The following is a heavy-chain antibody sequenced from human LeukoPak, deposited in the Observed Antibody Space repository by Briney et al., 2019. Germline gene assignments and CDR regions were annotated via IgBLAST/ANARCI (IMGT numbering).Heavy chain of an antibody. CDR3: VGVPTLLRMTAILPDI. CDR1: GFTFSSYD. J-gene: IGHJ3*02. Sequence: GGSLRLSCAASGFTFSSYDMHWVRPATGKGLEWVSAIGTAGDTYYPGSVKGRFTISRENAKNSLYLQMNSLRAGDTAVYYCVGVPTLLRMTAILPDIWGQGTMVTVSS. V-gene: IGHV3-13*01. D-gene: IGHD2-21*02. CDR2: IGTAGDT.